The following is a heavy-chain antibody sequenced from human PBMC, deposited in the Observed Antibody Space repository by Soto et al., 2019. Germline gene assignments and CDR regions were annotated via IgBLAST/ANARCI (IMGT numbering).Heavy chain of an antibody. CDR3: VRRVRDSRDSFDH. J-gene: IGHJ4*02. D-gene: IGHD4-17*01. CDR2: RNPDGSET. Sequence: GVPLRVSWGVVGVISVDFWMSWIIKAPEKGLEWVANRNPDGSETNHVDSVKGRFTISRDNAGSSLSLQMDSLGVEDTAMYYGVRRVRDSRDSFDHWGQATLVTVSS. CDR1: GVISVDFW. V-gene: IGHV3-7*01.